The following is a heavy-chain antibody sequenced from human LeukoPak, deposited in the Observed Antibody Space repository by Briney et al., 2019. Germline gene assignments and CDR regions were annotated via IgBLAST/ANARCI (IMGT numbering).Heavy chain of an antibody. D-gene: IGHD3-9*01. Sequence: GASVKVSCKASGYTFTSYAMHWVRQAPGQRLEWMGWINAGNGNTKYSQKFQGRVTITRDTSASTAYMELSSLRSEDTAVYYCAREGLRYFDWLYTDWGQGTLVTVS. CDR2: INAGNGNT. CDR1: GYTFTSYA. CDR3: AREGLRYFDWLYTD. J-gene: IGHJ4*02. V-gene: IGHV1-3*01.